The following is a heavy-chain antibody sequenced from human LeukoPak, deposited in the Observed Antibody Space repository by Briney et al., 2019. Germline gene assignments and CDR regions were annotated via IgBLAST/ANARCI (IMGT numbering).Heavy chain of an antibody. Sequence: GGSLRLSCAASGFTFSGYSMNWGRQAVGKGLEWVSYISASSSSIYYADSVKGRFTISRDNAKNSLYLQMNSLRDEDTAVYYCARRAAGRPGADYFQHWGQGILVTVSS. J-gene: IGHJ1*01. V-gene: IGHV3-48*02. CDR1: GFTFSGYS. D-gene: IGHD3-10*01. CDR3: ARRAAGRPGADYFQH. CDR2: ISASSSSI.